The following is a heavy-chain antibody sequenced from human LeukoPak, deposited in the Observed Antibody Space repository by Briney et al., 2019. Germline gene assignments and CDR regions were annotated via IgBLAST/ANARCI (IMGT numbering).Heavy chain of an antibody. J-gene: IGHJ3*01. D-gene: IGHD2/OR15-2a*01. CDR2: ISKSGSTI. Sequence: GGSLRLSCAASGFTFSGYSMNWVRQAPGKGLEWVSYISKSGSTIYYADSVKGRFTISRDNAKNSLYLQMNSLRAEDTAVYYCARARSYFQRAFDLWGQGTLVTVS. CDR3: ARARSYFQRAFDL. CDR1: GFTFSGYS. V-gene: IGHV3-48*01.